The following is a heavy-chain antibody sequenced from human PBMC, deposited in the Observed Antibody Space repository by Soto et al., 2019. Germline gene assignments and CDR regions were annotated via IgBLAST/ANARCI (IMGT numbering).Heavy chain of an antibody. V-gene: IGHV3-30*18. CDR3: AKDRGNWNGEFPSDYYYYGMDV. J-gene: IGHJ6*02. D-gene: IGHD1-20*01. CDR1: GFTFSSYG. Sequence: LRLSCAASGFTFSSYGMHWVRQAPGKGLEWVAVISYDGRNKYYADSVKGRFTISRDNSKNTLYLQMNSLRAEDTAVYYCAKDRGNWNGEFPSDYYYYGMDVWGQGTTVTVSS. CDR2: ISYDGRNK.